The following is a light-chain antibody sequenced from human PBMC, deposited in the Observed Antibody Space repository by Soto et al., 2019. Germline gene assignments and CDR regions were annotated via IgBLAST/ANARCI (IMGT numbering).Light chain of an antibody. CDR2: EVS. Sequence: QSALTQPASVSGSPGQSITISCTGTSSDVGGYNYVSWYQQHPGKAPKLMIYEVSNRPSGVSNRFSGSKSGNTSSPTNSGXXXXXXXDYYCSSYTSSGTWVFGGGTK. V-gene: IGLV2-14*01. J-gene: IGLJ3*02. CDR1: SSDVGGYNY. CDR3: SSYTSSGTWV.